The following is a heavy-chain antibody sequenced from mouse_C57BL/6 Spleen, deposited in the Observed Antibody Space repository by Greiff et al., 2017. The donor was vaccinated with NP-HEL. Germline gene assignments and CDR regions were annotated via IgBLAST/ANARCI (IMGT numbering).Heavy chain of an antibody. CDR2: ISYSGST. CDR1: GYSITSGYD. D-gene: IGHD2-4*01. V-gene: IGHV3-1*01. J-gene: IGHJ2*01. CDR3: ARGDYDVGFDY. Sequence: ESGPGMVKPSQSLSLTCTVTGYSITSGYDWHWIRHFPGNKLEWMGYISYSGSTNYNPSLKSRISITHDTSKNHFFLKLNSVTTEDTATYYCARGDYDVGFDYWGQGTTLTVSS.